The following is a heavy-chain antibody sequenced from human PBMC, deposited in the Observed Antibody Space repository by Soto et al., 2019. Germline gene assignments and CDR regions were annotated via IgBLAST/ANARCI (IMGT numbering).Heavy chain of an antibody. J-gene: IGHJ6*02. D-gene: IGHD2-2*01. CDR3: AKDRRGLQYQLLHVKDHDDYYGLDV. Sequence: EVQLLESGGGLVQPGGSLRLSCAASGFSFSSFVMNWVRQAPGKGLEWVSAISGSGSSTYYADSVKGRFTISRDNSKNTLYLQMNSLRAVSTPVYYCAKDRRGLQYQLLHVKDHDDYYGLDVWGQGTTVTVSS. CDR1: GFSFSSFV. V-gene: IGHV3-23*01. CDR2: ISGSGSST.